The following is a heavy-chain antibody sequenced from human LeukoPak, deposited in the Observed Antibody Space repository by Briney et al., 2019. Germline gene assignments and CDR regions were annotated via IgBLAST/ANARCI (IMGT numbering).Heavy chain of an antibody. CDR1: GASISRSDYF. J-gene: IGHJ4*02. Sequence: SETLSLTCTVSGASISRSDYFWGWIRQPPGKGLELIGSIYYSGSTYYSPSLKGRVTISVDTSKNQFSLKLNSVTAADTAVYYCARSSEYGDPFNYWGQGTLVTVSS. CDR2: IYYSGST. V-gene: IGHV4-39*01. D-gene: IGHD4-17*01. CDR3: ARSSEYGDPFNY.